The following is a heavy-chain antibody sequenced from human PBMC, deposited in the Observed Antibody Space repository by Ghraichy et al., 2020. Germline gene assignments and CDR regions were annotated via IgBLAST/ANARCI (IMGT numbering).Heavy chain of an antibody. Sequence: SETLSLTCTVSGGSISSYYWSWIRQPPGKGLEWIGYIYYSGSINYNPSLRSRVIMSVDTSKNQFSLKLSSVTAADTAVYYCARHRGRGFDPWGRGALVTVSS. CDR3: ARHRGRGFDP. CDR1: GGSISSYY. CDR2: IYYSGSI. V-gene: IGHV4-59*08. D-gene: IGHD5-24*01. J-gene: IGHJ5*02.